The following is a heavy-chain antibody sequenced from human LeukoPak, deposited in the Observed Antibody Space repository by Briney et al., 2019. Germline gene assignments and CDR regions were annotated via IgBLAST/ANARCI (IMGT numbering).Heavy chain of an antibody. Sequence: SETLSLTCTVSGVSISSYYWSWLRQPPGKGLEWIGYIYYSGSTNYNPSLKSRVTISVDTSKNQFSLKLSSVTAADTAVYYCARQLAPYSSSWYPGYYYYYGMDVWGQGTTVTVSS. CDR2: IYYSGST. CDR3: ARQLAPYSSSWYPGYYYYYGMDV. V-gene: IGHV4-59*08. J-gene: IGHJ6*02. CDR1: GVSISSYY. D-gene: IGHD6-13*01.